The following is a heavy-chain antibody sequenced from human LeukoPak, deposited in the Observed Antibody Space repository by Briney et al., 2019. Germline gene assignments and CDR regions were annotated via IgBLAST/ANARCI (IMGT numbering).Heavy chain of an antibody. Sequence: SETLSLTCTVSGGSISSYYWSWIRQPPGKGLEWIGYIYYSGSTNYNPSLKSRVTISVDTSKNQFSLKLSPVTAADTAVYYCARTADFRYYYDSSGYAFDIWGQGTMVTVSS. CDR3: ARTADFRYYYDSSGYAFDI. CDR2: IYYSGST. D-gene: IGHD3-22*01. J-gene: IGHJ3*02. V-gene: IGHV4-59*08. CDR1: GGSISSYY.